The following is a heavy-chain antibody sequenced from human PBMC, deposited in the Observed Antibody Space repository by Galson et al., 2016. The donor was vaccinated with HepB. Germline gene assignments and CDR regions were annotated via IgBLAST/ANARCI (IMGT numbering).Heavy chain of an antibody. Sequence: QSGAEVKKPGQSLKISCKASGYSFSSYWIAWVRRVPGKDLEWMGIIYPGDSYTKYSPSFQGQVTLSVDRSTTTAYLQWNSLQASDTAMYYCARQVDNSGLRVSGWFDPWGQGTLVTVSS. J-gene: IGHJ5*02. CDR1: GYSFSSYW. V-gene: IGHV5-51*01. CDR2: IYPGDSYT. D-gene: IGHD3-10*01. CDR3: ARQVDNSGLRVSGWFDP.